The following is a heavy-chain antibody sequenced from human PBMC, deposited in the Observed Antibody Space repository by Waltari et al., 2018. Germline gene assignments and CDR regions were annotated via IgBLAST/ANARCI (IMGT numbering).Heavy chain of an antibody. CDR3: ARHDYCSSTSCYVLNWFDP. D-gene: IGHD2-2*01. J-gene: IGHJ5*02. Sequence: HLQLQESGPGLVKPSETLSLTCTVSGGSISSSSYYWGWIRQPPGKGLEWIGSIYYSGSTYDNPSLKSRVTISVDTAKNQFSLKRSAGTAADTAVYYCARHDYCSSTSCYVLNWFDPWGQGTLVTVSS. CDR1: GGSISSSSYY. CDR2: IYYSGST. V-gene: IGHV4-39*01.